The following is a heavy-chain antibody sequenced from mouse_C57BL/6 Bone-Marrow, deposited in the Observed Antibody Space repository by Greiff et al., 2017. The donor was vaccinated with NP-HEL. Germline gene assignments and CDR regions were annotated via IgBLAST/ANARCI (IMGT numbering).Heavy chain of an antibody. CDR2: IYPRSGNT. D-gene: IGHD2-14*01. CDR1: GYTFTSYG. Sequence: VKLMESGAELARPGASVKLSCKASGYTFTSYGISWVKQRTGQGLEWIGEIYPRSGNTYYNEKFKGKATLTADKSSSTAYMELRSLTSEDSAVYFCARDGVRAMDYWGQGTSVTVSS. CDR3: ARDGVRAMDY. J-gene: IGHJ4*01. V-gene: IGHV1-81*01.